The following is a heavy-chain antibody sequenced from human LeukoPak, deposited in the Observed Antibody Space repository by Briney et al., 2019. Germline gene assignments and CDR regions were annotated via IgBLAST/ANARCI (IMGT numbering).Heavy chain of an antibody. CDR3: ARHGQDTGNFYAHFDY. CDR1: GGSIRPNY. D-gene: IGHD1-26*01. J-gene: IGHJ4*02. V-gene: IGHV4-59*08. Sequence: PSETLSLTCTVSGGSIRPNYWSCIRHTPGKGLERIAYINYSGNANNNPSLKSRVTISIDTSKSQFSLKLSSVTAADTAIYYCARHGQDTGNFYAHFDYWGQGTLVTVSS. CDR2: INYSGNA.